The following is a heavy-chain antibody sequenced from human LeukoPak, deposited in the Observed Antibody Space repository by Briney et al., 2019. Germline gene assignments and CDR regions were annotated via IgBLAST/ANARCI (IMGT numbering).Heavy chain of an antibody. V-gene: IGHV3-23*01. CDR2: ISGSDGST. D-gene: IGHD2-2*01. Sequence: TGGSLRLSCAASGFIFSYYAMSWVRQAPGSGLEWVSTISGSDGSTYYADSVKGRFAISRDNSKNTLYLQMNSLRAEDTAVYYCTKEVVEAAQGYFSSAMDVWGQGTTVTVSS. CDR1: GFIFSYYA. CDR3: TKEVVEAAQGYFSSAMDV. J-gene: IGHJ6*02.